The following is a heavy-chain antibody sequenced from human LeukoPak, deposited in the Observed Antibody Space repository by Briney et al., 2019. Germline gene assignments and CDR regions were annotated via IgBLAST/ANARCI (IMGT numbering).Heavy chain of an antibody. CDR3: ACIAAADPFDY. CDR2: IWHDGSNK. CDR1: GFTFSSYG. J-gene: IGHJ4*02. V-gene: IGHV3-33*01. D-gene: IGHD6-13*01. Sequence: GGSLRLSCAASGFTFSSYGMHWVRQAPGKGLKWVAVIWHDGSNKQYADSVKGRFTISRDTSKNTLYLQINKLRAEDTAVYYCACIAAADPFDYWGQGTLVTVSS.